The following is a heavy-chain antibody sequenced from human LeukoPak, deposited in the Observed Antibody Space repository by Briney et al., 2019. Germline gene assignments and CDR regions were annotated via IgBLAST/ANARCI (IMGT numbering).Heavy chain of an antibody. Sequence: PGGSLRLSCTASGFTFGDYAMTWVRQASGKGLEWVGRIRSKANSYATAYAASVKGRFTISRDDSKNTAYLQMNSLKTEDTAVYYCARLAVAGTGYYFDYWGQGTLVTVSS. CDR3: ARLAVAGTGYYFDY. J-gene: IGHJ4*02. V-gene: IGHV3-73*01. D-gene: IGHD6-19*01. CDR2: IRSKANSYAT. CDR1: GFTFGDYA.